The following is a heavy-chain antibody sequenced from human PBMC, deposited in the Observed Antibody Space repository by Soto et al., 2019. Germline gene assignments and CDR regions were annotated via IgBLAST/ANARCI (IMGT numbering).Heavy chain of an antibody. CDR3: ASGEIFTIFGVGYDAFDI. V-gene: IGHV3-33*01. CDR2: IWYDGSNK. CDR1: GFTFSSYG. D-gene: IGHD3-3*01. Sequence: GGSLRLSCAASGFTFSSYGMHWVRQAPGKGLEWVAVIWYDGSNKYYADSVKGRFTISRDNSKNTLYLQMNSLRAEDTAVYYCASGEIFTIFGVGYDAFDIWGQGTMVTVSS. J-gene: IGHJ3*02.